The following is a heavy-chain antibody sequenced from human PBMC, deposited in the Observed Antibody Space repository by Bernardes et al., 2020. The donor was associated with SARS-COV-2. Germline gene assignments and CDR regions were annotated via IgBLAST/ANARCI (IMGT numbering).Heavy chain of an antibody. Sequence: ASVKVSCKASGYSFSSYGIIWVRQAPGQGLEWMGWISAYNGNIEYAQKFQGRVTMTTDTSTSTAYMELRSLRSDDTAVYYCARDPFPGSGYNLLHFDYWGQGTLVTVSS. J-gene: IGHJ4*02. CDR1: GYSFSSYG. V-gene: IGHV1-18*01. D-gene: IGHD5-12*01. CDR3: ARDPFPGSGYNLLHFDY. CDR2: ISAYNGNI.